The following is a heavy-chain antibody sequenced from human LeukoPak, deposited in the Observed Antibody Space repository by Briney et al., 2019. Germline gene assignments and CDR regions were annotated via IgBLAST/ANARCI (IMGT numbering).Heavy chain of an antibody. V-gene: IGHV3-9*01. CDR3: AAKGLAVPAFDY. CDR2: ISWNSGSI. CDR1: GFTFDDYA. J-gene: IGHJ4*02. Sequence: GGSPRLSCAASGFTFDDYAMHWVRQAPGKGLEWVSGISWNSGSIGYADSVKGRFTISRDNAKNSLYLQMNSLRAEDTALYYCAAKGLAVPAFDYWGQGTLVTVSS. D-gene: IGHD2-2*01.